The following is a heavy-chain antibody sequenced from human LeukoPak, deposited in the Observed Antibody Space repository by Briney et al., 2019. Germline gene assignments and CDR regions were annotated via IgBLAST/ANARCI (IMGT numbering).Heavy chain of an antibody. CDR1: GFTFSIYA. V-gene: IGHV3-23*03. CDR2: IAGGTDT. D-gene: IGHD5-24*01. CDR3: AKDYKSGDGYWDFDY. Sequence: SGGSLTLSCVASGFTFSIYAMNWVRQAPGKGLEWVSGIAGGTDTFYADSVKGRFTISRDNSKNTMSMEMNSLRVEDTAIYYCAKDYKSGDGYWDFDYWGQGILVTVSS. J-gene: IGHJ4*02.